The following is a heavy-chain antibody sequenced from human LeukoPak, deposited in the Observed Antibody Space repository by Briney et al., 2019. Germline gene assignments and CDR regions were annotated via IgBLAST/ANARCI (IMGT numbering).Heavy chain of an antibody. CDR1: GFTFSSYA. CDR2: ISYDGSNK. Sequence: PGRSLRLSCAASGFTFSSYAMHWVRQAPGKGLEWVAVISYDGSNKYYADSVKGRFTISRDNSKNTLYLQMNSLRAEDTAVYYCAGELDYYAMDVWGQGTTVTVSS. V-gene: IGHV3-30-3*01. D-gene: IGHD1-1*01. J-gene: IGHJ6*02. CDR3: AGELDYYAMDV.